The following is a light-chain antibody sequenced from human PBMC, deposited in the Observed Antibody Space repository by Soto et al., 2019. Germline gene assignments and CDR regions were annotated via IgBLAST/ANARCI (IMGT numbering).Light chain of an antibody. CDR1: SSDVGGYIY. CDR3: SAYTARSTLV. Sequence: QSALTQPASVSGSPGQSITISCTGTSSDVGGYIYVSWYQQHPGKAPKLMIYEVRNRPSGISSRFSGSRSGNTASLTISGLQPEDEGDYYCSAYTARSTLVFGGGTKLTVL. J-gene: IGLJ3*02. CDR2: EVR. V-gene: IGLV2-14*01.